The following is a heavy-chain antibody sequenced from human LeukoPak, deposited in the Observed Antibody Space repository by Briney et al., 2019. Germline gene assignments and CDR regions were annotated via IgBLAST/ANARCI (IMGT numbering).Heavy chain of an antibody. CDR2: ISYDGINK. Sequence: SCKVSGYTLTELSMHWVRQAPGKGLEWVAVISYDGINKYYADSVKGRFTISRDNSKNTLYLQMNSLRAEDTAVYYCAKDTPNYDFWSGYYPDAFDIWGQGTMVTVSS. J-gene: IGHJ3*02. CDR3: AKDTPNYDFWSGYYPDAFDI. D-gene: IGHD3-3*01. CDR1: GYTLTELS. V-gene: IGHV3-30-3*02.